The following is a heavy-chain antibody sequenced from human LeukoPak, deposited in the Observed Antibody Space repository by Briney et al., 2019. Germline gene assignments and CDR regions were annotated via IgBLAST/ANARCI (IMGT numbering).Heavy chain of an antibody. CDR1: GLTFSSYS. CDR2: ISSSSSYI. CDR3: ARGGLYYYDSSGYYYFDY. Sequence: GGSLRLSCAASGLTFSSYSMNWVRQAPGKGLEWVSSISSSSSYIYYADSVKGRFTISRDNAKNSLYLQMNSLRAEDTAVYYCARGGLYYYDSSGYYYFDYWGQGTLVTVSS. V-gene: IGHV3-21*01. D-gene: IGHD3-22*01. J-gene: IGHJ4*02.